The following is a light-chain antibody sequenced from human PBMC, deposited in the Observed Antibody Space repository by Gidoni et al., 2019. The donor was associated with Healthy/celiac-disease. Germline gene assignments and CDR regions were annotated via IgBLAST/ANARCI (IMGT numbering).Light chain of an antibody. V-gene: IGLV2-14*01. CDR3: SSYTSSSTLV. Sequence: QSALTQPASVSXXXGQSITISCTGTSSDVGGYNYFSWYQQHPGKAPKLLIYDVSNRPSGVSNRFSGSKSGNTASLTISGLQAEDEADYYCSSYTSSSTLVFGGGXKLTVL. CDR2: DVS. J-gene: IGLJ2*01. CDR1: SSDVGGYNY.